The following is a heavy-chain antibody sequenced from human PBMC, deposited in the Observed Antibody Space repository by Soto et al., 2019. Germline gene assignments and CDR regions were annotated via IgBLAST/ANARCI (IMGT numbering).Heavy chain of an antibody. D-gene: IGHD4-17*01. CDR2: IRSKAYGGTT. CDR3: ARDAASYDYGDFYGMDV. V-gene: IGHV3-49*03. J-gene: IGHJ6*02. Sequence: GGSLRLSCTASGFTFGDYTMAWFRQAPGGGLEWVSFIRSKAYGGTTEYAASVKGRFTISRDDSKSIAYLQMNRLQSEDTAVYYCARDAASYDYGDFYGMDVWGQGTAVTVSS. CDR1: GFTFGDYT.